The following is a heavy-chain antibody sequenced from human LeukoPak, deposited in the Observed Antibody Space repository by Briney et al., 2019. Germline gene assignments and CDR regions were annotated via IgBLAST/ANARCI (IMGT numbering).Heavy chain of an antibody. V-gene: IGHV3-23*01. CDR3: ASGRYCSSTSCRDY. CDR1: GFTFSSYA. J-gene: IGHJ4*02. Sequence: TGASLRLSCAASGFTFSSYAMSWVRQAPGKGLELVSAISGSGGSTYYADSVKGRFTISRDNSKNTLYLQMNSLRAEDTTVYYCASGRYCSSTSCRDYWGQGTLVTVSS. D-gene: IGHD2-2*01. CDR2: ISGSGGST.